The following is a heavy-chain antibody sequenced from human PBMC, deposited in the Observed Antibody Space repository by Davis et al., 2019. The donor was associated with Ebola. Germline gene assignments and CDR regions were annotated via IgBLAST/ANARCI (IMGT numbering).Heavy chain of an antibody. J-gene: IGHJ4*02. D-gene: IGHD2-2*01. Sequence: PGGSLRLSCKGSGYSFTSYWISWVRQMPGKGLEWMGRIDPSDSYTNYSPSFQGHVTISADKSISTAYLQWSSLKASDTAMYYCASSAYCSRTSCYPGSGVFDYWGQGTLVTVSS. CDR3: ASSAYCSRTSCYPGSGVFDY. V-gene: IGHV5-10-1*01. CDR2: IDPSDSYT. CDR1: GYSFTSYW.